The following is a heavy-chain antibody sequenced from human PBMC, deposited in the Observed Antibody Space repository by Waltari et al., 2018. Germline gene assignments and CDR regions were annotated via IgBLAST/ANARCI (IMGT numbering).Heavy chain of an antibody. J-gene: IGHJ4*02. Sequence: QVQLVQSGAEVKKPGASVKVSCKASGYTFTGSYMHWVRQAPGHGLEWSGRINPDMSGTNYSHKFQCRVPMTRDTSISTAYMVLSSLRSDDTAVYYGARQPRSGSFKYYFVHWGQVTLVTVSS. CDR1: GYTFTGSY. CDR2: INPDMSGT. CDR3: ARQPRSGSFKYYFVH. V-gene: IGHV1-2*06. D-gene: IGHD6-13*01.